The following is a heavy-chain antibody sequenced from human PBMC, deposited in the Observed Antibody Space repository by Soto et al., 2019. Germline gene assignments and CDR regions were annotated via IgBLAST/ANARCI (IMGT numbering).Heavy chain of an antibody. CDR2: ISSNSAYI. CDR1: VFTFLSVT. D-gene: IGHD3-16*01. J-gene: IGHJ5*02. V-gene: IGHV3-21*01. CDR3: TRDESRDSSDRGCLDP. Sequence: PGGSLRLSCSSSVFTFLSVTINLFLQAPVKGLEWVSTISSNSAYIYYTDALRGRFTISRDNAKNSLHLQMNSLRAEDKDVYYCTRDESRDSSDRGCLDPWGKGPLVPVSS.